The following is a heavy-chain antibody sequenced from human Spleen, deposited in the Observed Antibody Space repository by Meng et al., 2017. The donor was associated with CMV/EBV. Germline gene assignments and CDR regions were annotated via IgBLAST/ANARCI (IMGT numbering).Heavy chain of an antibody. CDR1: GFTFSSYA. J-gene: IGHJ4*02. CDR2: ISYDGSNK. Sequence: GESLKISCAASGFTFSSYAMHWVRQAPGKGLEWVAVISYDGSNKYYADSVKGRFTISRDNSKNTLYLQMNSLRAEDTAVYYCAREPNSSLLDYWGQGTLVTVSS. CDR3: AREPNSSLLDY. D-gene: IGHD4-11*01. V-gene: IGHV3-30-3*01.